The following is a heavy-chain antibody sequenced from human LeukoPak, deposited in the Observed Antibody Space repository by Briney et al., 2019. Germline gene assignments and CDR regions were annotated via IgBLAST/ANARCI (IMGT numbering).Heavy chain of an antibody. CDR2: INHSGST. CDR3: ARGCGVRGRGSYYGSGSRYNWFDP. D-gene: IGHD3-10*01. V-gene: IGHV4-34*01. CDR1: GGSFSGYY. Sequence: SETLSLTCAVYGGSFSGYYWSWIRQPPGKGLEWIGEINHSGSTNYNPSLKSRVTISVDTSKNQFPLKLSSVTAADTAVYYCARGCGVRGRGSYYGSGSRYNWFDPWGQGTLVTVSS. J-gene: IGHJ5*02.